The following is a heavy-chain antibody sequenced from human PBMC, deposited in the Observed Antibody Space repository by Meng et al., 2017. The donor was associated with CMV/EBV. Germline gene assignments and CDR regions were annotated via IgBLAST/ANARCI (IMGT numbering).Heavy chain of an antibody. Sequence: QVNLVQSGAEVKKPGFPVKVVCKASGGTFSSDAISWVGQAPGQGLEWMVGIIPIFGTANYAQKFQGRVTISADESTSTAYMELSRLRSEDTAVYYCARNQPSRGWSHEDYWGQGTLVTVSS. J-gene: IGHJ4*02. CDR1: GGTFSSDA. CDR3: ARNQPSRGWSHEDY. V-gene: IGHV1-69*12. D-gene: IGHD2-15*01. CDR2: IIPIFGTA.